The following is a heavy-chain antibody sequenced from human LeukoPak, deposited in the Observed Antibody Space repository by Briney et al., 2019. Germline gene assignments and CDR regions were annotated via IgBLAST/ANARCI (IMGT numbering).Heavy chain of an antibody. V-gene: IGHV4-4*07. CDR3: ARDSYYDESSGYSAITPDS. Sequence: SETLSLTCTVSGGSISSYYWSWIRQPAGKGLEWIGRIYTSGSTNYNPSLKSRVTMSVDTSKNQFSLKLNSVTAADTAVYYCARDSYYDESSGYSAITPDSWGQGTLVIVSS. CDR2: IYTSGST. J-gene: IGHJ5*01. CDR1: GGSISSYY. D-gene: IGHD3-22*01.